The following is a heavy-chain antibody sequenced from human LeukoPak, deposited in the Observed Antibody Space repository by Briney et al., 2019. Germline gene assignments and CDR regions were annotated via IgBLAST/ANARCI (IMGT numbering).Heavy chain of an antibody. CDR3: ARLGVGATSDAFDI. Sequence: PGGALRLSCAASGFTFDDYGMSWVRQAPGKGLEWVSGIYWNGGSTGYADSVKGRFTISRDNAKNSLYLQMNSLRAEDTALYYCARLGVGATSDAFDIWGQGTMVT. D-gene: IGHD1-26*01. J-gene: IGHJ3*02. V-gene: IGHV3-20*04. CDR1: GFTFDDYG. CDR2: IYWNGGST.